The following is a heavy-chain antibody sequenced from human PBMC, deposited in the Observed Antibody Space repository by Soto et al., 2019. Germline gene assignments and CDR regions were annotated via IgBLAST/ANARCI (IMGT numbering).Heavy chain of an antibody. V-gene: IGHV1-3*01. CDR1: GYSFTSYA. J-gene: IGHJ4*02. Sequence: ASVKVSCKASGYSFTSYAMHWVRQAPGQRLEWMGWINAGNGNTKYSQKFQGRVTITRDTSASTAYMELSSLRSEDTAVYYCARSKERYSSSWFLFDYWGQGTLVTVSS. CDR2: INAGNGNT. CDR3: ARSKERYSSSWFLFDY. D-gene: IGHD6-13*01.